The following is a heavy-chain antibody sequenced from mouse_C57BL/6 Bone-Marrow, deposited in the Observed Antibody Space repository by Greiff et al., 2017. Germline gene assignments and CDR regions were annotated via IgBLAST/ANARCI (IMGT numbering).Heavy chain of an antibody. Sequence: EVKLVESGGGLVKPGGSLKLSCAASGFTFSSYAMSWVRQTPEKRLEWVATISDGGSYTYYPDNVKGRFTISRDNAKNNLYLQMSHLKSEDTAMYYCARDRTDGYYLMDYWGQGTSVTVSS. V-gene: IGHV5-4*01. J-gene: IGHJ4*01. D-gene: IGHD2-3*01. CDR3: ARDRTDGYYLMDY. CDR1: GFTFSSYA. CDR2: ISDGGSYT.